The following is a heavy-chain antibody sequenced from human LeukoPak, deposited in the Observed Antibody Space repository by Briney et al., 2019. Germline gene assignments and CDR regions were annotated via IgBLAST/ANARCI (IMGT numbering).Heavy chain of an antibody. CDR3: AKDGP. CDR1: GFSFSSYG. J-gene: IGHJ5*02. Sequence: GGSLRLSCAASGFSFSSYGMHWLRQAPGKGLEWVAHIRYDGVDEDYADSVKGRFTISRDNSKNTLFLQMNSLRAEDTAVYYCAKDGPRGQGTLVTVSS. V-gene: IGHV3-30*02. CDR2: IRYDGVDE.